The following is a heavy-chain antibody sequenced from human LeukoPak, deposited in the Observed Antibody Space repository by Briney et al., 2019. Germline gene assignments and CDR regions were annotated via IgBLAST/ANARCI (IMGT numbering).Heavy chain of an antibody. D-gene: IGHD5-12*01. CDR2: VNSSSSYI. CDR1: GVTFSSYS. J-gene: IGHJ4*02. V-gene: IGHV3-21*01. Sequence: AGSLRLSCTASGVTFSSYSRNWVRQAPGKGLEWVSSVNSSSSYIYYPDSVKGRFTISRDNAKNSMYAQMDGQRAEDSAMYYCAREGGYAFDYWGQGTLVTVSS. CDR3: AREGGYAFDY.